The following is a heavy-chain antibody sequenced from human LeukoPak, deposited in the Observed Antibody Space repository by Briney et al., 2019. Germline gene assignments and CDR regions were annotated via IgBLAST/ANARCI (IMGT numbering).Heavy chain of an antibody. CDR2: IIPIFGTA. Sequence: SVKVSCKASGGTFSSYAISWVRQAPGQGLEWMGGIIPIFGTANYAQKFQGRVTITTDDSTSTPYMELRSLRSDDTAVYYCARARPGNYYYYMDVWGKGTTVTVSS. J-gene: IGHJ6*03. V-gene: IGHV1-69*05. CDR1: GGTFSSYA. CDR3: ARARPGNYYYYMDV. D-gene: IGHD6-6*01.